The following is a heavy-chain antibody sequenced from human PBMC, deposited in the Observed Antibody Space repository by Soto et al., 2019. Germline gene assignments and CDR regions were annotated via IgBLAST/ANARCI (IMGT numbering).Heavy chain of an antibody. CDR2: IYYSGST. D-gene: IGHD3-9*01. CDR3: ARSPYDILTGYWFDP. Sequence: PSETLSLTCTVSGGSISSYYWSWIRQPPGKGLEWIGYIYYSGSTNYNPSLKSRVTISVDTSKNQFSLKLSSVTAADTAVYYCARSPYDILTGYWFDPWGQGTLVTVSS. J-gene: IGHJ5*02. CDR1: GGSISSYY. V-gene: IGHV4-59*08.